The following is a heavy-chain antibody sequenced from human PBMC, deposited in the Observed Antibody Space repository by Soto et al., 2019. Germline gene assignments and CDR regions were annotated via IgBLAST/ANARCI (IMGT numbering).Heavy chain of an antibody. J-gene: IGHJ4*02. D-gene: IGHD3-10*01. CDR1: GFSLSNARMG. V-gene: IGHV2-26*01. CDR2: IFSNDEK. Sequence: QVTLKESGPVLVKPTETLTLTCTAFGFSLSNARMGVSWIRQPPGKALEWLAHIFSNDEKSYSTSLKSRLTISKDTSKSQVVLTMTNMDPVDTATYYCARIRITMVRPYFDYWGQGTLVTVSS. CDR3: ARIRITMVRPYFDY.